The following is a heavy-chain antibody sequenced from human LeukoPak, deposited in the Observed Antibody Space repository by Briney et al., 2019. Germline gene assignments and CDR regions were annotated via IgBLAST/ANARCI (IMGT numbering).Heavy chain of an antibody. V-gene: IGHV1-2*06. Sequence: GASVKVSCKASGGTFSSYAISWVRQAPGQGLEWMGRINPKSGDTNYAQKFQDRVTMTRDTSMSTAYMEISRLRHDDTAVYYCGRGIQSFDPWGQGTLVTVSS. CDR1: GGTFSSYA. CDR2: INPKSGDT. J-gene: IGHJ5*02. CDR3: GRGIQSFDP.